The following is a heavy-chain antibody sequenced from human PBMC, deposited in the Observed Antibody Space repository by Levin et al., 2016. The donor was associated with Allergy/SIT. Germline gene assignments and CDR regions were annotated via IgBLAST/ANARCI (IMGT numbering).Heavy chain of an antibody. V-gene: IGHV3-21*01. D-gene: IGHD1-14*01. CDR3: ARDFGTTDAFDI. J-gene: IGHJ3*02. CDR2: ISSSSSYI. CDR1: GFTFSSYS. Sequence: GESLKISCAASGFTFSSYSMNWVRQAPGKGLEWVSSISSSSSYIYYADSVKGRFTISRDNAKNSLYLQMNSLRAEDTAVYYCARDFGTTDAFDIWGQGTMVTVSS.